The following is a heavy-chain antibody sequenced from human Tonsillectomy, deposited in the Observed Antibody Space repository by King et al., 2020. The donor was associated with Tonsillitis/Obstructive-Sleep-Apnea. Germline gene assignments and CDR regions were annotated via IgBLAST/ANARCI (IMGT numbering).Heavy chain of an antibody. CDR3: ARQVDLEWLLYFDN. D-gene: IGHD3-3*01. J-gene: IGHJ4*02. Sequence: RQLQESGPGLVKPSETLSLTCAVSGGPISSGSYYWGWIRQPPGKGLEWIGSIYHSGSTYYNPSLKSRVTISVDTSKNQFSLKLSSVTAADTAVYYCARQVDLEWLLYFDNWGQGALVTVSS. CDR1: GGPISSGSYY. V-gene: IGHV4-39*01. CDR2: IYHSGST.